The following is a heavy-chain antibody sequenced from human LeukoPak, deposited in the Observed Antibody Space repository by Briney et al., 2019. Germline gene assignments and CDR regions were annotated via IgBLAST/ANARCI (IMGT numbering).Heavy chain of an antibody. CDR3: ARAEGDYRSNWFDP. V-gene: IGHV4-59*01. Sequence: SETLSLTRTVSGGSISSYYWSWIRQPPGKGLEWIGYIYYSGSTNYNPSLKSRVTISVDTSKNQFSLKLSSVTAADTAVYYCARAEGDYRSNWFDPWGQGTLVAVSS. CDR1: GGSISSYY. CDR2: IYYSGST. D-gene: IGHD4-17*01. J-gene: IGHJ5*02.